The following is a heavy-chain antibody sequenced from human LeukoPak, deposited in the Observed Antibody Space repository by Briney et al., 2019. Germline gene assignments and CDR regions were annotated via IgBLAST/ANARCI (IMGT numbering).Heavy chain of an antibody. J-gene: IGHJ3*02. V-gene: IGHV5-51*01. CDR2: IYPGDSDT. D-gene: IGHD1-1*01. CDR1: GYRFTSYW. Sequence: GESLKISFKGSGYRFTSYWIGWVRQMPGKGLEWMGIIYPGDSDTRYSPSFQGQVNVSADKSISTAYLQWSSLKASGTAMYYCARRVQGGYDAFDIWGQGTMVTVSS. CDR3: ARRVQGGYDAFDI.